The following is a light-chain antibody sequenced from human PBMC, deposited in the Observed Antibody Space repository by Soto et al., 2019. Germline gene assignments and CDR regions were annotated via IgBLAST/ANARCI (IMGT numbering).Light chain of an antibody. J-gene: IGKJ4*01. CDR1: QGIYKW. V-gene: IGKV1-12*01. CDR3: QQANSFPLT. Sequence: DIPMTQSPSSVSASAVERITITFRASQGIYKWLAWYQQKPGKAPKLLISAASTLQTGVPARFSGSGSGTDFTLTISSLQPEDFATYYCQQANSFPLTFGGGTKVDNK. CDR2: AAS.